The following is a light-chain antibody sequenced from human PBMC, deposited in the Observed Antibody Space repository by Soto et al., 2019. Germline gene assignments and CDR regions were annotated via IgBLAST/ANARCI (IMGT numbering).Light chain of an antibody. J-gene: IGKJ1*01. CDR3: QQYNSYSWT. CDR1: QSISSW. Sequence: DIQMTQSPSTLSASVGDRVTITCRASQSISSWLAWYQQKPGKAPKLLIYKASSLESGVPSRFSGSGSGTEFTLTISSLQPDDFATYYCQQYNSYSWTFGQGTEEEIK. V-gene: IGKV1-5*03. CDR2: KAS.